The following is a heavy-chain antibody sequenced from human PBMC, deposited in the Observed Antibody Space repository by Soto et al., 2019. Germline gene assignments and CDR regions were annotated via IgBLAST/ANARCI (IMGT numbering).Heavy chain of an antibody. CDR3: ARRAAAGTAFDY. D-gene: IGHD6-13*01. CDR1: GGSISGYY. CDR2: MYNSGST. J-gene: IGHJ4*01. V-gene: IGHV4-59*08. Sequence: SETLSLTCTVSGGSISGYYWSWIRQPPGKGLEWIGYMYNSGSTVYNPSFKSRVTISVDTSKNQFSLKLNSVTAADTAVYYCARRAAAGTAFDYWGQEPRSPSPQ.